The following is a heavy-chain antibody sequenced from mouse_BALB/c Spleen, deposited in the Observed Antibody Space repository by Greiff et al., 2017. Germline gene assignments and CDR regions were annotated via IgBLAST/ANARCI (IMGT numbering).Heavy chain of an antibody. V-gene: IGHV5-12-2*01. Sequence: EVKVVESGGGLVQPGGSLKLSCAASGFTFSSYTMSWVRQTPEKRLEWVAYISNGGGSTYYPDTVKGRFTISRDNAKNTLYLQMSSLKSEDTAMYYCANYGSSYGYYAMDYWGQGTSVTVSS. D-gene: IGHD1-1*01. J-gene: IGHJ4*01. CDR1: GFTFSSYT. CDR2: ISNGGGST. CDR3: ANYGSSYGYYAMDY.